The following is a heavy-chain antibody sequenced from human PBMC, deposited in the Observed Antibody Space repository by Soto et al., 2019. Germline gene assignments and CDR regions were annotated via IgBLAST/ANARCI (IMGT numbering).Heavy chain of an antibody. Sequence: QVQLVESGGGVVQPGRSLRLSCAASGFTFSSYAMHWVRQAPGKGLEWVAVISYDGSNKYYADSVKGRFPISRDNSKNTLYLQMNSLRAEDTAVYYCARVRFVVVIVPEWSIYYWGQGTLVTVSS. CDR1: GFTFSSYA. D-gene: IGHD3-16*02. J-gene: IGHJ4*02. CDR2: ISYDGSNK. CDR3: ARVRFVVVIVPEWSIYY. V-gene: IGHV3-30-3*01.